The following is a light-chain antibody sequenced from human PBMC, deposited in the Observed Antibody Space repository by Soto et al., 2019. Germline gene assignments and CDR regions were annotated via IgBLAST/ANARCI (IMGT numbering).Light chain of an antibody. Sequence: EIVMTQSPATLSVSPGERATLSCRASQSLRSNLAWYQHKPGQAPRLLIFGASSRATGVPARFSGSGSGTEFTLTISSLQSEDVAVYYCQEYNNCPPFTFGQGTKLEIK. CDR2: GAS. V-gene: IGKV3-15*01. CDR3: QEYNNCPPFT. CDR1: QSLRSN. J-gene: IGKJ2*01.